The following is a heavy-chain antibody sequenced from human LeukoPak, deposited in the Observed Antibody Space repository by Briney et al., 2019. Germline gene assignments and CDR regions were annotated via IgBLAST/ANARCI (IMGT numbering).Heavy chain of an antibody. D-gene: IGHD6-13*01. CDR1: GGSISSYY. Sequence: SETLSLTCTVSGGSISSYYWSWIRQPAGKGLEWIGRIYTSGSTNYNPSLKSRVTISVDTSKNQFSLKLSSVTAADTAVYYCARQDPYSSSWYYFDYWGQGTLVTVSS. V-gene: IGHV4-4*07. CDR2: IYTSGST. J-gene: IGHJ4*02. CDR3: ARQDPYSSSWYYFDY.